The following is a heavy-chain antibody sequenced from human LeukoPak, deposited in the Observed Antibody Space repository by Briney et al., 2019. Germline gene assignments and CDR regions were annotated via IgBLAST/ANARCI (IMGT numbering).Heavy chain of an antibody. J-gene: IGHJ3*02. D-gene: IGHD3-22*01. Sequence: SETLSLTCAVSGYPISNAYYWSWIRQPPGKGLEWIGYIYYSGSTYYNPSLKSRVTISVDTSKNQFSLKLSSVTAADTAVYYCARAPAPPLIVVVRRNLVSYAFDIWGQGTMVTVSS. CDR1: GYPISNAYY. CDR3: ARAPAPPLIVVVRRNLVSYAFDI. V-gene: IGHV4-30-4*08. CDR2: IYYSGST.